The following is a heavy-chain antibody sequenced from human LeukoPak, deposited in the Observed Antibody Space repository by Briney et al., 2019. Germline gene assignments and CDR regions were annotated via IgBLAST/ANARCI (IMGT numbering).Heavy chain of an antibody. D-gene: IGHD3-22*01. CDR1: GYTFTGYY. CDR2: INPNSGGT. Sequence: ASVKVSCKASGYTFTGYYMHWVRQAPGQGLEWMGWINPNSGGTNYAQKFQGRVTMTRDTSISTAYMELSRLRSDDTAVYYCARFLERDYDRNDHWGQGTLVTVSS. J-gene: IGHJ4*02. CDR3: ARFLERDYDRNDH. V-gene: IGHV1-2*02.